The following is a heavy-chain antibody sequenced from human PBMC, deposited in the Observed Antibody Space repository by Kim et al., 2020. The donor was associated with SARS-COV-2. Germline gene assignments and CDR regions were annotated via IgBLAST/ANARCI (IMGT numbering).Heavy chain of an antibody. Sequence: GGSLRLSCAASGFTVSSNYMSWVRQAPGKGLEWVSVIYSGGSTYYADSVKGRFTISRDNSKNTLYLQMNSLRAEDTAVYYCATISTYYYGSGSYIPFGDGYYYGMDVWGQGTTVTVSS. V-gene: IGHV3-53*01. CDR2: IYSGGST. CDR3: ATISTYYYGSGSYIPFGDGYYYGMDV. D-gene: IGHD3-10*01. CDR1: GFTVSSNY. J-gene: IGHJ6*02.